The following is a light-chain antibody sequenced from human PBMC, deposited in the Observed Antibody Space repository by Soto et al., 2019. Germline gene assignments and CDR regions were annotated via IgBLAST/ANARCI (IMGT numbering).Light chain of an antibody. CDR2: KIS. Sequence: DLVMTQTPLSSPVTLGQPASISCRSSESLLHSNGDTYLSWLHQRPGQPPRLLMYKISNRFSGVPDRFSGSGTGTDFTLKISRVEPEDVGIYYCMQASHFPRSFGQGTRVDIK. J-gene: IGKJ1*01. CDR3: MQASHFPRS. CDR1: ESLLHSNGDTY. V-gene: IGKV2-24*01.